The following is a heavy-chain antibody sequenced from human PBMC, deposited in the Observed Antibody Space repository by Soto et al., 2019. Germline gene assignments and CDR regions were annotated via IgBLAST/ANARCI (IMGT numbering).Heavy chain of an antibody. D-gene: IGHD3-9*01. CDR3: ASDQYDILTGYSLTYFDY. Sequence: GGSLRLSCAASGFTFSSYSMNWVRQAPGKGLEWVSSISSSSSYIYYADSVKGRFTISRDNAKNSLYLQMNSLRAEDTAVYYCASDQYDILTGYSLTYFDYWGQGTLVTVS. V-gene: IGHV3-21*01. CDR2: ISSSSSYI. CDR1: GFTFSSYS. J-gene: IGHJ4*02.